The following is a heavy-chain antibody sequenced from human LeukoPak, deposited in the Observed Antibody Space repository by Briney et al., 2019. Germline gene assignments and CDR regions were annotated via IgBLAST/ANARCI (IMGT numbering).Heavy chain of an antibody. CDR3: ATLARHAFDI. D-gene: IGHD5-12*01. CDR1: GFTFSRYW. J-gene: IGHJ3*02. V-gene: IGHV3-74*03. CDR2: ISPDGSTT. Sequence: GGSLRLSCAASGFTFSRYWTHWVRQAPGKGLMWVSRISPDGSTTLYADSVKGRFTISRDNAKNTLYLQMNSLGAEDTAVYYCATLARHAFDIWGQRTTVTVSS.